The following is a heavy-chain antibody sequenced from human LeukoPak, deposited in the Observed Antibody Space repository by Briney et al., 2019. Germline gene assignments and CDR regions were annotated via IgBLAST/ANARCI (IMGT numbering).Heavy chain of an antibody. CDR2: INHSGST. V-gene: IGHV4-34*01. J-gene: IGHJ4*02. CDR3: ASKTFYYYDSSGYTY. D-gene: IGHD3-22*01. CDR1: GGSFSGYY. Sequence: SETLSLTCAVYGGSFSGYYWSWIRQPPGKGLEWIGEINHSGSTNYNPSLKSRVTISVDTSKNQFSLKLSSVTAADTAVYYCASKTFYYYDSSGYTYWGQGTLVTVSS.